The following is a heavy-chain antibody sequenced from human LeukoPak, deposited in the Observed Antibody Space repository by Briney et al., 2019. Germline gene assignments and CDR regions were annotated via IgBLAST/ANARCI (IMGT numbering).Heavy chain of an antibody. V-gene: IGHV3-23*01. D-gene: IGHD3-10*01. J-gene: IGHJ4*02. CDR2: ISGSGGST. CDR1: GFTVSSNY. Sequence: GGSLRLSCAASGFTVSSNYMSWVRQAPGKGLEWVSAISGSGGSTYYADSVKGRFTISRDNSKNTLYLQMNSLRAEDTAVYYCAKDQHSTVRGTFDYWGQGTLVTVSS. CDR3: AKDQHSTVRGTFDY.